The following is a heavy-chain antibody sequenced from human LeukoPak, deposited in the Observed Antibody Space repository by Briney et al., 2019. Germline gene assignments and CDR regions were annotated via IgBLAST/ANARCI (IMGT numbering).Heavy chain of an antibody. V-gene: IGHV3-30*02. D-gene: IGHD1/OR15-1a*01. J-gene: IGHJ1*01. CDR1: GFTFSSYG. CDR3: AKGGEQVTWNFQN. CDR2: IRYDGSNK. Sequence: GGSLRLSCAASGFTFSSYGMHWVRQAPGKGLEWVAFIRYDGSNKYYADSARGRFTISRDNSKNTLYLQMNSLRAEDTAVYYCAKGGEQVTWNFQNWGQGTLVTVSS.